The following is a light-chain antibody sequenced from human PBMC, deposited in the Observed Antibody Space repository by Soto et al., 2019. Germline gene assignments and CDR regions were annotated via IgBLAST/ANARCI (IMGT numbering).Light chain of an antibody. CDR1: SSNIGGNS. CDR2: DDD. V-gene: IGLV1-51*01. J-gene: IGLJ1*01. CDR3: GSWDSSLSAYV. Sequence: QTVVTQPPSVSAAPGQRVTIYCSGSSSNIGGNSVYWYQQLPGTAPKLLIYDDDKRPSGIPDRFSGSKSGTSATLGITGFQTGDEADYYFGSWDSSLSAYVFGTGTKRTVL.